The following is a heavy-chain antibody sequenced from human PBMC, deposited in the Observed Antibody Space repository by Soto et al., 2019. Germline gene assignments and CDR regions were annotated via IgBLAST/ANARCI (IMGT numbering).Heavy chain of an antibody. V-gene: IGHV4-34*01. CDR1: GGSFSGYY. CDR3: ARARRRGSWARCAFDI. Sequence: QVQLQQWGAGLLKPSETLSLTCAVYGGSFSGYYWSWIRQPPGKGLEWIGEINHSGSTNYNPSLKSRVTISVDTSKNQFSLKLSSVTAADTAVYYCARARRRGSWARCAFDIWGQGTMVTVSS. CDR2: INHSGST. D-gene: IGHD2-15*01. J-gene: IGHJ3*02.